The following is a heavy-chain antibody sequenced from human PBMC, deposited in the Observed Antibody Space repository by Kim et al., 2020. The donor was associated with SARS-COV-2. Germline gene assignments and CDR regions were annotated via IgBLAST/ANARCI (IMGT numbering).Heavy chain of an antibody. CDR2: ISGSGGST. D-gene: IGHD3-10*01. J-gene: IGHJ6*02. CDR1: GFTFSSYA. V-gene: IGHV3-23*01. CDR3: AKNLAYGSGRYYYYYGMDV. Sequence: GGSLRLSCAASGFTFSSYAMSWVRQAPGKGLEWVSAISGSGGSTYYADSVKGRFTISRDNSKNTLYLQMNSLRAEDTAVYYCAKNLAYGSGRYYYYYGMDVWGQGTTVTVSS.